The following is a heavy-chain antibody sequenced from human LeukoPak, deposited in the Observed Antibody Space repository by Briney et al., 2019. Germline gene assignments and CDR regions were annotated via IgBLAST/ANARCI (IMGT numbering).Heavy chain of an antibody. V-gene: IGHV4-39*07. Sequence: SETLSLTCTVSGGSISGSSYYWGWIRQPPGKGLEWIGSIYYSGSTYYNPSLKSRVTISVDTSKNQFSLKLSSVTAADTAVYYCAREYGIAAAGTNYDYWGQGTLVTVSS. CDR1: GGSISGSSYY. CDR3: AREYGIAAAGTNYDY. J-gene: IGHJ4*02. CDR2: IYYSGST. D-gene: IGHD6-13*01.